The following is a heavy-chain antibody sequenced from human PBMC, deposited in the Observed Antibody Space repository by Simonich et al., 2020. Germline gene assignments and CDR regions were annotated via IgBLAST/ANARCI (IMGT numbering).Heavy chain of an antibody. D-gene: IGHD1-1*01. CDR2: NDPGDSDT. J-gene: IGHJ3*02. V-gene: IGHV5-51*01. CDR1: GYSFTSYW. Sequence: EVQLVQSGAEVKKPGESLKISCKGSGYSFTSYWIGWGSQMPGKGLEWRGINDPGDSDTKYSPSFQGQVTISADKSISTAYLQWSSLKASDTAMYYCARQLNDFDIWGQGTMVTVSS. CDR3: ARQLNDFDI.